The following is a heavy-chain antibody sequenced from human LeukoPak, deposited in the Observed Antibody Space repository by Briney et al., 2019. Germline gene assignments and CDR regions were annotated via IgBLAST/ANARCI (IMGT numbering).Heavy chain of an antibody. J-gene: IGHJ4*02. Sequence: GGSLRLSCAASGFTFSSYSMNWVRQAPGKGLEWVSSINSNSSYIYYGDSVKGRFTISRDNAKNSLYLQMNSLRAEDTAVYYCAREGKNGVTRSLVPVYWGQGTLVTVSS. CDR2: INSNSSYI. CDR3: AREGKNGVTRSLVPVY. D-gene: IGHD4-17*01. V-gene: IGHV3-21*01. CDR1: GFTFSSYS.